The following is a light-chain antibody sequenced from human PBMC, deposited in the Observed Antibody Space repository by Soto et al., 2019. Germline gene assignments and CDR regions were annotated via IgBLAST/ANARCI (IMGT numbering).Light chain of an antibody. Sequence: QSALTQPASVSGSPGQSITISCTGTSSDVGGYNYVSWYQQHPGKAPKLMIYDVTNRPSGVSNRFSGSKSGNTASPAISGLQAEDEGDYYCISYTSSSTPVVFGGGTKVTVL. CDR3: ISYTSSSTPVV. CDR2: DVT. J-gene: IGLJ2*01. CDR1: SSDVGGYNY. V-gene: IGLV2-14*01.